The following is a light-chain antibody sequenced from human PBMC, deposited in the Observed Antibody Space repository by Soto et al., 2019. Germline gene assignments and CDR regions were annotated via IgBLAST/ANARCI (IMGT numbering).Light chain of an antibody. CDR2: GAS. V-gene: IGKV1-17*03. CDR3: LQEDTYPPT. Sequence: DIQMTQSPSAMSASVGDRVTITCRASRDITNYLAWFQQKPGKVPKRLIFGASRLQSGVPSRFSGSGSGTEFTLTSSSLQPEDFATYYCLQEDTYPPTFVGGTKVDIK. CDR1: RDITNY. J-gene: IGKJ4*01.